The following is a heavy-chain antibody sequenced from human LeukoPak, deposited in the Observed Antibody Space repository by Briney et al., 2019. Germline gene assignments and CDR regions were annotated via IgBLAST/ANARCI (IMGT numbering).Heavy chain of an antibody. D-gene: IGHD4-17*01. CDR3: ARDEPNYGDYYAFDI. V-gene: IGHV3-74*01. CDR1: GFTFSSYE. CDR2: INSDGSSI. J-gene: IGHJ3*02. Sequence: GGSLRLSCAASGFTFSSYEMNWVRQAPGKGLVWVSRINSDGSSISYADSVKGRFTISRDNDKNTLYLQMNSLRAEDTAVYYCARDEPNYGDYYAFDIWGQGTMVTVSS.